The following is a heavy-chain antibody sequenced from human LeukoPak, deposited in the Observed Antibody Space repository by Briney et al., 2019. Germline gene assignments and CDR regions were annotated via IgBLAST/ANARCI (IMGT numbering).Heavy chain of an antibody. D-gene: IGHD3-16*01. V-gene: IGHV3-23*01. J-gene: IGHJ6*03. CDR3: AKGGDPYYYYYYMDV. CDR1: GFTFSSYA. Sequence: GGSLRLSCAASGFTFSSYAMNWVRQAPGKGLEWVSAISGSGGSTYYADSVKGRFTISRDNSKSTLYLQMNSLRAEDTAVYYCAKGGDPYYYYYYMDVWGKGTTVTVSS. CDR2: ISGSGGST.